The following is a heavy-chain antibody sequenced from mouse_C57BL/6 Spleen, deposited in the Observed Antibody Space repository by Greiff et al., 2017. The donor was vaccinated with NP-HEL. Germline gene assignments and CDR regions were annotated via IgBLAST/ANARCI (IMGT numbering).Heavy chain of an antibody. D-gene: IGHD6-1*01. CDR3: TRTRYFDV. J-gene: IGHJ1*03. V-gene: IGHV1-15*01. CDR2: IDPETGGT. CDR1: GYTFTDYE. Sequence: LVESGAELVRPGASVTLSCKASGYTFTDYEMHWVKQTPVHGLEWIGAIDPETGGTAYNQKFKGKAILTADKSSSTAYMELRSLTSEDSAVYYPTRTRYFDVWGTGTTVTVSS.